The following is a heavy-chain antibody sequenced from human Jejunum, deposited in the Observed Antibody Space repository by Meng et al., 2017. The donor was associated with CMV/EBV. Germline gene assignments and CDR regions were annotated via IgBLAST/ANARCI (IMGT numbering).Heavy chain of an antibody. V-gene: IGHV3-7*01. CDR1: GFTFSSYW. Sequence: SGFTFSSYWMSWVRQAPGKGLEWVADKKQERGKKYYVDSVKSRCTISRDNAKSSLYLQMSSLRADDTAVYYCARELPASWEPFDYWGQGTLVTVSS. D-gene: IGHD1-26*01. CDR3: ARELPASWEPFDY. J-gene: IGHJ4*02. CDR2: KKQERGKK.